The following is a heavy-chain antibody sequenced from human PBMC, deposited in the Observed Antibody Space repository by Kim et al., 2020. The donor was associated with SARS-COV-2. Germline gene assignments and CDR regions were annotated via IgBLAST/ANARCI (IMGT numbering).Heavy chain of an antibody. Sequence: GGSLRLSCAASGFTFSSHVMHWVRQGPGKGLEWVGLISYEGRTQKYTDSVKGRFTVSRDNSKNTLFLQMNSLRPEETAVYYCARNLVGDTDLGPWGQGTLVTVSS. V-gene: IGHV3-30*03. CDR1: GFTFSSHV. D-gene: IGHD1-26*01. CDR3: ARNLVGDTDLGP. CDR2: ISYEGRTQ. J-gene: IGHJ5*02.